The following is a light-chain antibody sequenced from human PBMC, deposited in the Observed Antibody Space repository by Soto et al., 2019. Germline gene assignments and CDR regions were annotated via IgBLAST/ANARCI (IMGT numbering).Light chain of an antibody. V-gene: IGKV1-39*01. CDR3: QESYSASWT. J-gene: IGKJ1*01. CDR2: GTS. CDR1: QNINTF. Sequence: DIQMTQSPSSLSAFVGDRVTITCRASQNINTFLNWYQQRPGKAPNLLIYGTSNLQSGVPSRFSGSSSGTDFTLTISSLQPEDFATYYCQESYSASWTFGHGTKVEIK.